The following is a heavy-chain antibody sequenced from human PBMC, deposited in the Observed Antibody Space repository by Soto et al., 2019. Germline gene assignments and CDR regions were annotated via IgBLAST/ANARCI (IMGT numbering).Heavy chain of an antibody. CDR2: IIPIFGTA. V-gene: IGHV1-69*13. CDR1: GGTFSSYA. J-gene: IGHJ6*02. CDR3: AVVVVAATDPPYYYGMDV. D-gene: IGHD2-15*01. Sequence: SVKVSCKASGGTFSSYAISWVRQAPGQGLEWMGGIIPIFGTANYAQKFQGRVTITADESTSTAYMELSSLRSEDTAVYYCAVVVVAATDPPYYYGMDVRGQGTTVTVSS.